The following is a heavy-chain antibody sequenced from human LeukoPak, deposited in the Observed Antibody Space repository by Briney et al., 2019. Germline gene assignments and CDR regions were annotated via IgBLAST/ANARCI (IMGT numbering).Heavy chain of an antibody. V-gene: IGHV3-23*01. J-gene: IGHJ6*03. CDR3: AKVSGSHYYYYYMDV. CDR2: ISGSGDST. CDR1: GFTFSSYA. Sequence: PGGSLRLSCAASGFTFSSYAMSWVRQAPGKGLEWVSVISGSGDSTDFADSVKGRFTISRDNSKNTLYLQMNSLRAEDTAIYYCAKVSGSHYYYYYMDVWGKGTTVTVSS. D-gene: IGHD1-26*01.